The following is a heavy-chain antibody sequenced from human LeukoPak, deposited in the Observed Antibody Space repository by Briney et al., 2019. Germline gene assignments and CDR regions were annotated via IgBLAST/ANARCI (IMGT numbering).Heavy chain of an antibody. Sequence: PGGSLRLSCAASGFTFSSYSMNWVRQAPGKGLEWVSYISSSSSTIYYADSVKGRFTISRDNAKNSLYLQMNSLRAEDTAVYYCARGDRYYYYGMDVWGQGTTVTVSS. CDR2: ISSSSSTI. D-gene: IGHD2-21*02. V-gene: IGHV3-48*01. CDR1: GFTFSSYS. CDR3: ARGDRYYYYGMDV. J-gene: IGHJ6*02.